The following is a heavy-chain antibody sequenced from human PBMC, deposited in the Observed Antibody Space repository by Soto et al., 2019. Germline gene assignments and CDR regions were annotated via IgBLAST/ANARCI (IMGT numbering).Heavy chain of an antibody. D-gene: IGHD6-19*01. J-gene: IGHJ4*02. V-gene: IGHV3-15*07. Sequence: DVQLVESWGGLVKPGESLRLSCAASGFTFSSAWMTWVRQAPGKGLEWVGRIKSKADDETTDYAAPVKGRFTISRDDSKNMLYLQMDSLESEDTAVYYCAADVRSQGSGEFDYWGQGALVTVSS. CDR3: AADVRSQGSGEFDY. CDR2: IKSKADDETT. CDR1: GFTFSSAW.